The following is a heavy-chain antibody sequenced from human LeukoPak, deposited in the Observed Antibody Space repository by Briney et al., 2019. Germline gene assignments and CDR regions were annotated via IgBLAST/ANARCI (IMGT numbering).Heavy chain of an antibody. V-gene: IGHV1-18*01. Sequence: GASVKVSCKTSGYTFTNYGISWVRQAPGQGLEWMGWVSPYNGATEYIESLQGRVSMTQDRTSSTSYLDLNNLRSDATALFYCATGQRMYNFDWAGHFDIWGQETLVIVSS. J-gene: IGHJ4*02. CDR3: ATGQRMYNFDWAGHFDI. CDR2: VSPYNGAT. D-gene: IGHD1-20*01. CDR1: GYTFTNYG.